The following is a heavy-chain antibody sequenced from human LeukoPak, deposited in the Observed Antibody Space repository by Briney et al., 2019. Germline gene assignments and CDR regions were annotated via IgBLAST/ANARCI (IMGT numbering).Heavy chain of an antibody. CDR2: ISSSSSYI. D-gene: IGHD6-19*01. J-gene: IGHJ4*02. CDR1: GFTFSSYS. Sequence: GGSLRLSCAASGFTFSSYSMNWVRQAPGKGLEWVSSISSSSSYIYYADSVKGRFTISRDIAKNSLYLQMNSLRAEDTAVYYCARVGYSSGWYRNWGQGTLVTVSS. CDR3: ARVGYSSGWYRN. V-gene: IGHV3-21*01.